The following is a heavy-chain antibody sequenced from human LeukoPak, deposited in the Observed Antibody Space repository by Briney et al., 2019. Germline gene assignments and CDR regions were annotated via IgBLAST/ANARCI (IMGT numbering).Heavy chain of an antibody. V-gene: IGHV1-69*01. CDR1: GGTFSSYA. Sequence: EASVKVSCKASGGTFSSYAISWVRQAPGQGLEWMGGIIPIFGTANYAQKFQGRVTITADESTSTAYMELSSLRSEDTAVCYCARDYYYDSSGYLDYWGQGTLVTVSS. CDR3: ARDYYYDSSGYLDY. CDR2: IIPIFGTA. D-gene: IGHD3-22*01. J-gene: IGHJ4*02.